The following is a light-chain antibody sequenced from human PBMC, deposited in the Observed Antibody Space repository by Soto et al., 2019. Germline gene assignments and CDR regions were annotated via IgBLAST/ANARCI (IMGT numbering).Light chain of an antibody. CDR1: QSVTTN. CDR2: GAS. CDR3: QQYNDWPPYT. J-gene: IGKJ2*01. Sequence: IVMTQSPATLSVSPWERATLFCRASQSVTTNLAWYQQKSGQAPRLLIYGASTRATGVPARFSGSGSGTEFTLTISSLQSEDFAVYYCQQYNDWPPYTFGQGTKVDIK. V-gene: IGKV3-15*01.